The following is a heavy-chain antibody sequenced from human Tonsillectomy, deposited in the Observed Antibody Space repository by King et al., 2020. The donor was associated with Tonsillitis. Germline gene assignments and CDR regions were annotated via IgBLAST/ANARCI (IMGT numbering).Heavy chain of an antibody. Sequence: QLVQSGAEMKKPGESLTVSCKGSGYSFSTSWISWVRQLPGKGLEWMGRIDPRDAYTNYSPSFQGHVTLSTDTPINTAYLQWSSLKASDTAMYYCAREGRSSYNGTSGKNAMDVWGQGTPVTVSS. J-gene: IGHJ6*01. CDR1: GYSFSTSW. V-gene: IGHV5-10-1*01. CDR2: IDPRDAYT. CDR3: AREGRSSYNGTSGKNAMDV. D-gene: IGHD5-12*01.